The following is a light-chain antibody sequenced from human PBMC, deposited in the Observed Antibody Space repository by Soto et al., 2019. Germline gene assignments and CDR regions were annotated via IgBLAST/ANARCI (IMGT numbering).Light chain of an antibody. V-gene: IGKV3-11*01. CDR2: DAS. J-gene: IGKJ2*01. Sequence: EIVLTQSPATLPLSAGERATLSCRASQSVSSYLAWYQQKPGQAPRLLIYDASNRATGIPARFSGSGSGTDFTLTISSLEPEDFAVYYCQQRSNWPYTFGQGTKLEIK. CDR3: QQRSNWPYT. CDR1: QSVSSY.